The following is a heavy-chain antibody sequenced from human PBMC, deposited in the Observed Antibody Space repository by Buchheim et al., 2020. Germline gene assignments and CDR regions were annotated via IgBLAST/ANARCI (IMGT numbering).Heavy chain of an antibody. CDR3: ARERYDSSGPDY. V-gene: IGHV3-48*03. J-gene: IGHJ4*02. D-gene: IGHD3-22*01. CDR2: ISSSGSTI. CDR1: GFTFSSYE. Sequence: EVQLVESGGGLVQPGGSLRLSCAASGFTFSSYEMNWVRQAPGKGLEWVSYISSSGSTIYYADSVKGRFTISRDNAKSALYLQMNSLRAEDTAVYYCARERYDSSGPDYWGQGTL.